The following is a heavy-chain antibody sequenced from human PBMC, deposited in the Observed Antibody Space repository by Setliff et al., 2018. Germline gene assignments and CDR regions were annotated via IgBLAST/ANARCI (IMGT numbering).Heavy chain of an antibody. J-gene: IGHJ5*02. CDR3: ARYNSSAACFDL. CDR1: GDSITSGSVY. V-gene: IGHV4-61*02. Sequence: SETLSLTCTVSGDSITSGSVYWSWIRQPAGKGLEWIGRIFSTGTTNYNPDLKSRVTTSVDTSKKRFSLMLRSVTAADTAIYYCARYNSSAACFDLWGPGTLVTVSS. CDR2: IFSTGTT. D-gene: IGHD1-20*01.